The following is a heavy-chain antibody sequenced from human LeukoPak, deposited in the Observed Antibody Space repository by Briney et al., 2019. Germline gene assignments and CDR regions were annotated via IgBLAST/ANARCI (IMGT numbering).Heavy chain of an antibody. CDR1: GYSFTDYW. CDR3: ARQCCRGASPGFDP. V-gene: IGHV5-51*01. Sequence: HGESLKISCKGSGYSFTDYWIAWVRQMPGKGLEWMGSIYHGDSDTRYSPSFQGQVTFSADKPISTAYLQWSSLRASDTAIYYCARQCCRGASPGFDPWGQGTLVTVSS. J-gene: IGHJ5*02. CDR2: IYHGDSDT. D-gene: IGHD3-10*01.